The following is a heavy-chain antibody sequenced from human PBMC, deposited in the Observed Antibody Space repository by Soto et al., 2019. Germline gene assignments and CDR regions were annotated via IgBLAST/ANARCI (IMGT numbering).Heavy chain of an antibody. J-gene: IGHJ3*01. Sequence: QLQLQESGPGLVKPSETLSLTCTVSGASMSSSRYYWGWIRQPPGKGLEWIGNIYSTGTTYYNPSLKSRVTLSVDTSKNQFSLRLTSVTAADTALYYCARRAQLWFDFEFWGQGAMVTVSS. V-gene: IGHV4-39*01. CDR2: IYSTGTT. D-gene: IGHD5-18*01. CDR3: ARRAQLWFDFEF. CDR1: GASMSSSRYY.